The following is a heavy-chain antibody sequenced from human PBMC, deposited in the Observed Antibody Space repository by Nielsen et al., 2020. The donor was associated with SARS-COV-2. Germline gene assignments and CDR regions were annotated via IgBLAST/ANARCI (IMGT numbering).Heavy chain of an antibody. J-gene: IGHJ4*02. CDR3: AKDLSGRGPLYYYDSRGLFFHDS. CDR2: LSNSGDKT. D-gene: IGHD3-22*01. Sequence: GGSLRLSCAASGFAFSTNAMSWVRQSPGKGLEWVSSLSNSGDKTWYADSVKGRCTISRDNSKNTLNLQLNSLRAEDTAIYYCAKDLSGRGPLYYYDSRGLFFHDSWGQGTLVTVSS. V-gene: IGHV3-23*01. CDR1: GFAFSTNA.